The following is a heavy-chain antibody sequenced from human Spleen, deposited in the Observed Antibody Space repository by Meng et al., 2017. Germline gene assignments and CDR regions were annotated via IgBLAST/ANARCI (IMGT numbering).Heavy chain of an antibody. J-gene: IGHJ4*02. D-gene: IGHD3-10*01. Sequence: GESLKISCAASGFTFSSYAMSWVRQAPGKGLEWVSAISGSGSSTYYADSVKGRFTISRDNSKNTLYLQMNSLRAEDTAVYYCARVGAGSDYWGQGTLVTVSS. CDR1: GFTFSSYA. CDR3: ARVGAGSDY. V-gene: IGHV3-23*01. CDR2: ISGSGSST.